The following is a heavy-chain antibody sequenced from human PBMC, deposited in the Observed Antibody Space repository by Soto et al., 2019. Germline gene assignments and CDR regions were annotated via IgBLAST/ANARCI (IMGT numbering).Heavy chain of an antibody. J-gene: IGHJ4*02. CDR2: ASGRGSGT. CDR1: GFTFSDYA. D-gene: IGHD2-21*01. CDR3: AKGRPGVAAAPDS. V-gene: IGHV3-23*01. Sequence: PGGSLRLSCAASGFTFSDYAMAWVRQAPGKGLEWVSSASGRGSGTYYADSVKGRFTISRDNSKNTLFLHMTNLRAGDTALYFCAKGRPGVAAAPDSWGQGTLVTVSS.